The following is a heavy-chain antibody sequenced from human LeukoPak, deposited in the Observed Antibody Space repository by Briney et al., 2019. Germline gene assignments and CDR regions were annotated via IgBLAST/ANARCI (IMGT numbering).Heavy chain of an antibody. D-gene: IGHD2-2*02. Sequence: GGSLRLSCAASGFTFSSYGMHWVRQAPGKGLEWVAFIRYDGSNKYYADSVKGRFTISRDTSKNTLYLQMNSLRAEDTAVYYCAKDAARDCSSTSCYMNDYWGQGTLVTVSS. V-gene: IGHV3-30*02. CDR1: GFTFSSYG. CDR3: AKDAARDCSSTSCYMNDY. CDR2: IRYDGSNK. J-gene: IGHJ4*02.